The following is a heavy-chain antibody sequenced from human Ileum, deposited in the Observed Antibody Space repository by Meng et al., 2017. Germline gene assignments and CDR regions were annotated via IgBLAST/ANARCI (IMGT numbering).Heavy chain of an antibody. CDR1: GPTFTTFD. CDR2: MNPNSDNT. D-gene: IGHD3-22*01. CDR3: ARERFYYYDSSGSIN. Sequence: QVPRVWSGREVKKPGASGKVPCKASGPTFTTFDVSWVRQATGHGLEWMGWMNPNSDNTDYAQKFQGRVTTTRNTSISTAYMELSRLRSDDTAVYYCARERFYYYDSSGSINWGQGTLVTVSS. J-gene: IGHJ4*02. V-gene: IGHV1-8*01.